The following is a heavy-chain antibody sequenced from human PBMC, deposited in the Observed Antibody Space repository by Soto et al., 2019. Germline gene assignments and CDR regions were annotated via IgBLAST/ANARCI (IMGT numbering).Heavy chain of an antibody. Sequence: EVQLLESGGGLVQPGGSLRLSCAASGFTFSSYAMRWVRQAPGKGLEWVSAISGSGGSTYYADSVKGRFTISRDNSQSTLYLQMSSLRAEDTAVYYCARRGRGSYDDFWGQGTLVTVSS. D-gene: IGHD1-26*01. CDR1: GFTFSSYA. CDR2: ISGSGGST. V-gene: IGHV3-23*01. CDR3: ARRGRGSYDDF. J-gene: IGHJ4*02.